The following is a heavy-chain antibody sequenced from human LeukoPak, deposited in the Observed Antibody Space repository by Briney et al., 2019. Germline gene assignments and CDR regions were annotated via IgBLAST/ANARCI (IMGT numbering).Heavy chain of an antibody. Sequence: ASVKVSCKASGYTFTGYYMHWVRQAPGQGLERMGWINPNSGGTNYAQKFQGRVTMTRDTSISTAYMELSRLRSDDTAVYYCARGGKNDFWSGYPEYWGQGTLVTVSS. CDR3: ARGGKNDFWSGYPEY. V-gene: IGHV1-2*02. J-gene: IGHJ4*02. CDR1: GYTFTGYY. D-gene: IGHD3-3*01. CDR2: INPNSGGT.